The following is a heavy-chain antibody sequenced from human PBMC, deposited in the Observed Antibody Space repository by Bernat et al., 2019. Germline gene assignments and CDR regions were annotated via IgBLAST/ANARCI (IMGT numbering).Heavy chain of an antibody. J-gene: IGHJ3*02. CDR3: AKDCHSASSGDLDI. D-gene: IGHD6-6*01. V-gene: IGHV3-9*01. CDR2: ISWDGSSA. CDR1: GFTFDDYA. Sequence: EVQLVESGGGLVQPGRSLRLSCTASGFTFDDYAMHWARQAPGKGLEWVSGISWDGSSAGFAEAAKGRFTISRDNAKNSLYMQMNSLRAEDTALYYCAKDCHSASSGDLDIWGQATMLTASP.